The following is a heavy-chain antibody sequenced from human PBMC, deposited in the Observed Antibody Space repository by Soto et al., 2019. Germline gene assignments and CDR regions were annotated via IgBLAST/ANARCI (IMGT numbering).Heavy chain of an antibody. D-gene: IGHD5-12*01. J-gene: IGHJ3*02. Sequence: PSETLSLTCTFSGGSISSGNYYRSWIRQHPGKGLEWIGYIHYSGTTYYNPSLKSRITISVDTSKNQFSLMLSSVTAADTAVYYCARRDIVATSGAFDIWGQGTMVTVSS. CDR2: IHYSGTT. CDR3: ARRDIVATSGAFDI. V-gene: IGHV4-31*03. CDR1: GGSISSGNYY.